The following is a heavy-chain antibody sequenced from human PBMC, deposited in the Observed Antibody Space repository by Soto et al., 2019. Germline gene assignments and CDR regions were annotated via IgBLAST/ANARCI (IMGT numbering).Heavy chain of an antibody. CDR2: ISNTGGGT. D-gene: IGHD3-16*02. V-gene: IGHV3-23*01. Sequence: EVQLLDSGGGLVQPGGSLGLSCAASGFTFNNYAMNWVRQAPGMGLEWVATISNTGGGTYYADSVKGRFTISRDNSKNTLYLQMSSLRVEDTAVYYCANYRLAGKFYYWGQGTQVTVSS. CDR1: GFTFNNYA. J-gene: IGHJ4*02. CDR3: ANYRLAGKFYY.